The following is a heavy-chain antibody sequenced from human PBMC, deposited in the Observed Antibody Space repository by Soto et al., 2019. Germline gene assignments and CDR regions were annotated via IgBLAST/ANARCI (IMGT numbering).Heavy chain of an antibody. CDR3: GRERQWEPVPY. Sequence: VQLVQSGGEVKQPGASVKVSCRASGYSFSNYGITWGRQAPGQGLEWMGWSSGYNSNTNYAQKCEGRVRMTKDTTRSTPYLEVRSLRFDDTAVYYCGRERQWEPVPYWGQGTPVTVSS. V-gene: IGHV1-18*01. CDR2: SSGYNSNT. D-gene: IGHD1-26*01. CDR1: GYSFSNYG. J-gene: IGHJ4*02.